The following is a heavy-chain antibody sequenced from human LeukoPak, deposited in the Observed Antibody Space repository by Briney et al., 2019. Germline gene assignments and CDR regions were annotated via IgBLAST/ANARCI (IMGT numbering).Heavy chain of an antibody. CDR3: ARVSSSGGPNWFDP. D-gene: IGHD6-13*01. V-gene: IGHV4-39*07. CDR1: GGSISSSSYY. Sequence: SETLSLTCTVSGGSISSSSYYWGWIRQPPGKGLEWIGSIYYSGSTYYNPSLKSRVTISVDTSKNQFSLKLSSVTAADTAVYYCARVSSSGGPNWFDPWGQGTLVTVSS. J-gene: IGHJ5*02. CDR2: IYYSGST.